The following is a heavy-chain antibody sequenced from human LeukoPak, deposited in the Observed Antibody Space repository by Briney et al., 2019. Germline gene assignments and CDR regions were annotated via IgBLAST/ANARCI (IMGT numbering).Heavy chain of an antibody. D-gene: IGHD2-2*01. CDR2: INPNSGGT. J-gene: IGHJ6*02. CDR1: GYTFTGYY. V-gene: IGHV1-2*02. CDR3: ARGVPAAMGYYYGMDV. Sequence: ASVKVSCKASGYTFTGYYMHWVRQAPGQGLEWMGWINPNSGGTNYAQKFQGRVTMTRDTSISTAYMELSRLRSDDTAVYYCARGVPAAMGYYYGMDVRGQGTTVTVSS.